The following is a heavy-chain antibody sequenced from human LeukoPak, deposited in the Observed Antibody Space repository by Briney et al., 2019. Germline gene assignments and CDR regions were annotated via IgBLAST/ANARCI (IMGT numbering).Heavy chain of an antibody. CDR2: MYSGGTT. J-gene: IGHJ3*02. D-gene: IGHD6-13*01. V-gene: IGHV4-59*01. CDR3: ARHSGHSSTNDAFDI. CDR1: DGSINGYY. Sequence: SETLSLTCTVSDGSINGYYWSWIRQPPGKGLDWIGYMYSGGTTNYSPSLKSRVTISEDMSKNQFSLKLTSVTAADTAVYYCARHSGHSSTNDAFDIWGQGTMVIVSS.